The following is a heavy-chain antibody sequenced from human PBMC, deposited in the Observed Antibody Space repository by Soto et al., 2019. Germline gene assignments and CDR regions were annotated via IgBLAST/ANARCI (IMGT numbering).Heavy chain of an antibody. Sequence: LSLTCTVSGGSISSGDYYWSWIRQPPGKGLEWIGYIYYSGSTYYNPSLKSRVTISVDTSKNQFSLKLSSVTAADTAVYYCARGLWGYYGSGSYYNENWFDPWGQGTLVTVSS. CDR3: ARGLWGYYGSGSYYNENWFDP. D-gene: IGHD3-10*01. J-gene: IGHJ5*02. CDR2: IYYSGST. V-gene: IGHV4-30-4*01. CDR1: GGSISSGDYY.